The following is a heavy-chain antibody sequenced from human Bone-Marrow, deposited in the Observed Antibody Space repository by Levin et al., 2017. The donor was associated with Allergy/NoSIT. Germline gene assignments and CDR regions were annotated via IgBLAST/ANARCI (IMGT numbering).Heavy chain of an antibody. J-gene: IGHJ6*03. CDR3: ARVRAAAGNDEDYYYYMDV. D-gene: IGHD6-13*01. V-gene: IGHV4-59*01. CDR1: GGSISSYY. CDR2: IYYSGST. Sequence: SETLSLTCTVSGGSISSYYWSWIRQPPGKGLEWIGYIYYSGSTNYNPSLKSRVTISVDTSKNQFSLKLSSVTAADTAVYYCARVRAAAGNDEDYYYYMDVWGKGTTVTVSS.